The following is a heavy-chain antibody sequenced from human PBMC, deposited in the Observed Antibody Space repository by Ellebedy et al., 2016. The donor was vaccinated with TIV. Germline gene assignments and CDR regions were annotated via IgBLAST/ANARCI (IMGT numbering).Heavy chain of an antibody. CDR1: GVSISSSY. J-gene: IGHJ4*02. Sequence: SETLSLTCTVSGVSISSSYWSWIRQPPGKGLEWIGYISSSGSTNYSPSLKSRVTMSVDTSKNQFSLKLKSVTADDTAVYYCARTFTERLGGLTTHWVLDYWGQGSLVTASS. CDR2: ISSSGST. CDR3: ARTFTERLGGLTTHWVLDY. V-gene: IGHV4-59*01. D-gene: IGHD4-11*01.